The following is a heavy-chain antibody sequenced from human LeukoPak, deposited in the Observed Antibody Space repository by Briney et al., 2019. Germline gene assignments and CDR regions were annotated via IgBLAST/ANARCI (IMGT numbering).Heavy chain of an antibody. J-gene: IGHJ4*02. D-gene: IGHD3-3*02. Sequence: GGSLRLSCAASGFTVSSTYMSWVRQAPGKGLEWVSLIYSDGSTLYADSVKGRFTISRDNSKNTLYLQMSSLRAEDTAVYYCARDSSSFPNYFDYWGQGTLVTVPS. CDR2: IYSDGST. V-gene: IGHV3-53*01. CDR3: ARDSSSFPNYFDY. CDR1: GFTVSSTY.